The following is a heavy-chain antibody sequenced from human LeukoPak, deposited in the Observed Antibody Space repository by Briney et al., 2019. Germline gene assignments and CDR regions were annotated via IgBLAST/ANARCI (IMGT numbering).Heavy chain of an antibody. CDR2: IKSDASEE. CDR1: GFMFDRYW. CDR3: ARQPQHEASFDY. Sequence: GGSLRLSCVASGFMFDRYWMSWVRQAPGKGLEWVANIKSDASEEKYLDSAMGRFKISRDNAEDSLFLQMNSLRAEDTAVYFCARQPQHEASFDYWGQGALVAVSS. J-gene: IGHJ4*02. V-gene: IGHV3-7*01.